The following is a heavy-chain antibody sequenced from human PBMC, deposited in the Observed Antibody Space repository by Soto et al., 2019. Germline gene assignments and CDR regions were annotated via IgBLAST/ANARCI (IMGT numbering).Heavy chain of an antibody. J-gene: IGHJ6*02. D-gene: IGHD3-10*01. V-gene: IGHV4-59*01. CDR3: ARGVRGYYYGMDV. CDR2: IYYSGST. Sequence: QVQLQESGPGLVKPSETLSLTCTVSGGSISNYYWSWIRQPPGKGLEWIGYIYYSGSTNYNPSLNRLVTISVDTSNTPFSLKLSSVPAADTAVYYCARGVRGYYYGMDVWGQGTTVTVSS. CDR1: GGSISNYY.